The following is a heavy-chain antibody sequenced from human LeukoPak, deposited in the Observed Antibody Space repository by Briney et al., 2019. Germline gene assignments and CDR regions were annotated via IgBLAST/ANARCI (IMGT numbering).Heavy chain of an antibody. D-gene: IGHD4-17*01. CDR2: IIPIFGTA. Sequence: SVTVSCKASGGTFSSYAISWVRQAPGQGLGWMGGIIPIFGTANYAQKFQGRVTITADESTSTAYMELSSLRSEDTAVYYCARETTVTTRFGNDAFDIWGQGTMVTVSS. V-gene: IGHV1-69*13. CDR1: GGTFSSYA. J-gene: IGHJ3*02. CDR3: ARETTVTTRFGNDAFDI.